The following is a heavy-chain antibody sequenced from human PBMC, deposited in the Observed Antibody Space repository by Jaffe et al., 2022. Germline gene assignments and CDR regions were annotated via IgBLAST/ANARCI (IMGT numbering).Heavy chain of an antibody. J-gene: IGHJ4*02. V-gene: IGHV3-49*04. CDR1: GFTFGDYA. Sequence: EVQLVESGGGLVQPGRSLRLSCTASGFTFGDYAMSWVRQAPGKGLEWVGFIRSKAYGGTTEYAASVKGRFTISRDDSKSIAYLQMNSLKTEDTAVYYCTRDLRVPISSSWYGLDYWGQGTLVTVSS. CDR3: TRDLRVPISSSWYGLDY. CDR2: IRSKAYGGTT. D-gene: IGHD6-13*01.